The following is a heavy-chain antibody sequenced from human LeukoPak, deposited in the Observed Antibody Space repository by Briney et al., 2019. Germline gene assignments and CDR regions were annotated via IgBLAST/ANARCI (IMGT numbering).Heavy chain of an antibody. CDR3: AKAPVTSCRGAYCYPFDS. CDR1: GFTFTTYG. J-gene: IGHJ4*02. CDR2: IIISGGST. V-gene: IGHV3-23*01. D-gene: IGHD2-21*01. Sequence: HPGGSLRLSCSASGFTFTTYGMNWVRQAPGKGLEWVSGIIISGGSTYHADSVRGRFTISRDNSKNTLYLQMNSLRAEDAAVYFCAKAPVTSCRGAYCYPFDSWGQGTLVTVSS.